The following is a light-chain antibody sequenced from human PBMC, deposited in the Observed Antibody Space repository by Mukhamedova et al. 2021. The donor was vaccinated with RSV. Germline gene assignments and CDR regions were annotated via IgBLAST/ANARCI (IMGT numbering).Light chain of an antibody. Sequence: WYQRRVHGKAPKLLIYDASNLETGVPSRFSGSGSGTDFTFTISSLQPEDIATYYCQQYDSSPPLTFGGGTKVEIK. V-gene: IGKV1-33*01. CDR2: DAS. CDR3: QQYDSSPPLT. J-gene: IGKJ4*01.